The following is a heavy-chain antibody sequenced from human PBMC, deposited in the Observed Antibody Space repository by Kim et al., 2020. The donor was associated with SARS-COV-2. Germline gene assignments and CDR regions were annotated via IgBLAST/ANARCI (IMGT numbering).Heavy chain of an antibody. Sequence: SETSLTCTVSGGSISSYYWSWIRQPPGKGLEWIGYIYYSGSTNYNPSLKSRVTISVDTSKNQFSLKLSSVTAADTAVYYCARHVSGATPFDYWGQGTLVT. V-gene: IGHV4-59*08. CDR1: GGSISSYY. D-gene: IGHD1-26*01. J-gene: IGHJ4*02. CDR2: IYYSGST. CDR3: ARHVSGATPFDY.